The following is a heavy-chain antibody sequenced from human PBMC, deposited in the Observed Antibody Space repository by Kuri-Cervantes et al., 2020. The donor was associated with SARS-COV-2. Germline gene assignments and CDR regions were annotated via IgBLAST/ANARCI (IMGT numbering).Heavy chain of an antibody. CDR2: MNPNSCNT. D-gene: IGHD3-3*01. CDR3: ARVRDDFWSGYYTPPDYYGMDV. Sequence: ASVKVSCKASGYTFTSYAMHWVRQAPGQRLEWMGWMNPNSCNTGYAQKFQGRVTMTTDTSTSTAYMELSSLRSEDTVVYYCARVRDDFWSGYYTPPDYYGMDVWGQGATVTVSS. J-gene: IGHJ6*02. CDR1: GYTFTSYA. V-gene: IGHV1-3*01.